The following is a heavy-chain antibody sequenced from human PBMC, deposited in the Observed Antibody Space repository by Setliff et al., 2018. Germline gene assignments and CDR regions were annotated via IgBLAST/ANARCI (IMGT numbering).Heavy chain of an antibody. CDR1: GGSISDYY. CDR3: ARVRYVFWSGSIDY. Sequence: SETLSLTCGGYGGSISDYYWSWIRQPPGKGLEWIGEINQRGSTTYNPSLKGRVTISMDTSKNQFSLKLTSVTAADTAVYYCARVRYVFWSGSIDYWGQGTLVTVSS. V-gene: IGHV4-34*01. CDR2: INQRGST. J-gene: IGHJ4*02. D-gene: IGHD3-3*01.